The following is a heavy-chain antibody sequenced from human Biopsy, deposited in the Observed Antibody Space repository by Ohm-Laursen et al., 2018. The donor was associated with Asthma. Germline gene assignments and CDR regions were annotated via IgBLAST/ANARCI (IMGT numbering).Heavy chain of an antibody. D-gene: IGHD2-15*01. CDR2: ISYDGSIT. V-gene: IGHV3-30*03. CDR1: GFAFGNYA. J-gene: IGHJ4*02. Sequence: SLRLSCAASGFAFGNYAMNWVRQAPGKGLEWVAVISYDGSITHYADSVKGRFTISRDNSKNTVYLDISSLRIEDTAVFYCGIVVAANPFQGDCWGQGTLVTVSS. CDR3: GIVVAANPFQGDC.